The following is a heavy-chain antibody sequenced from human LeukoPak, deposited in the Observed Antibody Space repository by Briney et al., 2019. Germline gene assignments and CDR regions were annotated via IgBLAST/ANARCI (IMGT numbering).Heavy chain of an antibody. CDR1: GGTFSSYA. D-gene: IGHD3-10*01. V-gene: IGHV1-24*01. Sequence: ASVKVSCKASGGTFSSYAISWVRQAPGKGLEWMGGFDPEDGETIYAQKFQGRVTMTEDTSTDTAYMELSSLRSEDTAVYYCATAVGYGSDYWGQGTLVTVSS. CDR2: FDPEDGET. CDR3: ATAVGYGSDY. J-gene: IGHJ4*02.